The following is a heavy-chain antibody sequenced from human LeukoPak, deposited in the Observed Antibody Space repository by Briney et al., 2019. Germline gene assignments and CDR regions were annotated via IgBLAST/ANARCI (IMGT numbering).Heavy chain of an antibody. CDR1: GGSFSGYY. CDR2: INHSGVT. Sequence: SETLSLTCAVYGGSFSGYYWSWIRQPPGKGLEWIGEINHSGVTTYNPSLKSRATLSIDTSKMQFSLKLTSLTAADTAVYYCGSIQQIRGLDVFDHWGQGALVTVSS. J-gene: IGHJ4*02. D-gene: IGHD3-10*01. CDR3: GSIQQIRGLDVFDH. V-gene: IGHV4-34*01.